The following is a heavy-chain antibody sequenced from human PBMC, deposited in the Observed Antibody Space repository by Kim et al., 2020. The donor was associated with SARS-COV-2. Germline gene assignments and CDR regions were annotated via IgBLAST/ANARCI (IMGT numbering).Heavy chain of an antibody. V-gene: IGHV1-69*13. D-gene: IGHD3-22*01. CDR2: IIPIFGTA. Sequence: SVKVSCKASGGTFSSYAISWVRQAPGQGLEWMGGIIPIFGTANYAQKFQGRVTITADESTSTAYMELSSLRSEDTAVYYCARACPDSRSGYYYYYYGMDVWGQGTTVTVSS. J-gene: IGHJ6*02. CDR3: ARACPDSRSGYYYYYYGMDV. CDR1: GGTFSSYA.